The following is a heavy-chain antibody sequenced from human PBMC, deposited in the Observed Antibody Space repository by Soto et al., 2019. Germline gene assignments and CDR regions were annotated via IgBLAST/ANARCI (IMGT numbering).Heavy chain of an antibody. Sequence: QVQLVQSGAEVKKPGASVKVSCKASGYIFTSYDISWVRQAPGQGLEWMGWMSTSNGNTNYAQKLQGRVTMTTDTSTSTANMELRSLRPDDTAVYFCARDRNWVDPWGQGTLVTVS. CDR3: ARDRNWVDP. CDR2: MSTSNGNT. V-gene: IGHV1-18*01. J-gene: IGHJ5*02. CDR1: GYIFTSYD.